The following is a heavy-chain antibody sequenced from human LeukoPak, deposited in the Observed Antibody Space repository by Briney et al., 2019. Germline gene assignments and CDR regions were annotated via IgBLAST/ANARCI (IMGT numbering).Heavy chain of an antibody. CDR3: TPEYIDDAFDI. CDR2: ISGSGGST. V-gene: IGHV3-23*01. D-gene: IGHD2/OR15-2a*01. J-gene: IGHJ3*02. CDR1: GFTFSSYG. Sequence: PGGSLRLSCAASGFTFSSYGMSWVRQAPGKGLEWVSAISGSGGSTYYADSVKGRFTISRDNSKNTLYLQMNSLKTEDTAAYYCTPEYIDDAFDIWGQGTMVTVSS.